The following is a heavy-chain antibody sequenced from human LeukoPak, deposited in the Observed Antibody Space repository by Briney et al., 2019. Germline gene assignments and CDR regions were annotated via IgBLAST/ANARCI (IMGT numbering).Heavy chain of an antibody. J-gene: IGHJ5*02. Sequence: GESLKISCKGSGYSFTSYWIGWVRQMPGKGLEWMGIIYPGDSDTRYSPSFQGQVTISADKSISTAYLQWSSLKASDTAMYYCARESRLSGYCSSTSCYNNWFDPWGQGTLVTVSS. CDR3: ARESRLSGYCSSTSCYNNWFDP. V-gene: IGHV5-51*01. CDR2: IYPGDSDT. CDR1: GYSFTSYW. D-gene: IGHD2-2*02.